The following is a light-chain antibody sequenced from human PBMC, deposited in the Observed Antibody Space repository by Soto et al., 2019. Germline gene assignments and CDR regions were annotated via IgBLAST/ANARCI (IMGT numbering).Light chain of an antibody. CDR3: MQSTQLPPT. Sequence: DVVMTQTPLSLSVAPGQPASISCKSSQSLLHITGETFLFWYLQKPGQSPQLLIYEVSTRVSGVPDRFSVSGSGTDFTLEISRVETDDVGIYYCMQSTQLPPTFGQGTRVAIE. CDR2: EVS. CDR1: QSLLHITGETF. J-gene: IGKJ5*01. V-gene: IGKV2D-29*02.